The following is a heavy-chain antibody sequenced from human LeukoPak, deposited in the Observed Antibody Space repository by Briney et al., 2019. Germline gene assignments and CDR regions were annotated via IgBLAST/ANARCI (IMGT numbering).Heavy chain of an antibody. V-gene: IGHV3-21*01. CDR2: ISSSSSYI. CDR1: GFTFSSYS. CDR3: ARNGPLRYFDWLLPFDY. J-gene: IGHJ4*02. Sequence: PGGSLRLSCAASGFTFSSYSMNWVRQALGKGLEWVSSISSSSSYIYYADSVKGRFTISRDNAKNSLYLQMNSLRAEDTAVYYCARNGPLRYFDWLLPFDYWGQGTLVTVSS. D-gene: IGHD3-9*01.